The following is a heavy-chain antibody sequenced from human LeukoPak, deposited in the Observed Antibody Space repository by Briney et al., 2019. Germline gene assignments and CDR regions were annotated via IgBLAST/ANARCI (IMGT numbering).Heavy chain of an antibody. CDR1: GFTFSTYA. V-gene: IGHV3-23*01. Sequence: PGGSLRLSCAASGFTFSTYAMSWVRQAPGKGLEWVSAISNSGSSTYCADSVKGRFTISRDTSKNTLYLQMNSLRAEDTAVYYCAKGRPLDHWGQGTLVPVSS. CDR3: AKGRPLDH. CDR2: ISNSGSST. J-gene: IGHJ4*02.